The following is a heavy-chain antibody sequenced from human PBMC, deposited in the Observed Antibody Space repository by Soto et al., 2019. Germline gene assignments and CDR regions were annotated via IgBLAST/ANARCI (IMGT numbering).Heavy chain of an antibody. D-gene: IGHD3-3*01. V-gene: IGHV3-66*01. CDR3: ARDTLGGAYDFCH. Sequence: EVQLVESGGGLVQTGGSLRLSCAASGLTVSNVYMTWVRQAPGKGLEWVSVISSGGNTYYADSVKGRFTISRDNSKNTLYLEMNSLRAGDTAVYYCARDTLGGAYDFCHGGQGTLVTVSS. J-gene: IGHJ4*02. CDR1: GLTVSNVY. CDR2: ISSGGNT.